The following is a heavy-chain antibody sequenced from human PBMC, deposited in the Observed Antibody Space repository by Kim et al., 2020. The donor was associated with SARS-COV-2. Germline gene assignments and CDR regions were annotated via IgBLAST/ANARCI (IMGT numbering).Heavy chain of an antibody. V-gene: IGHV3-15*01. CDR1: GFTFSNAW. D-gene: IGHD3-3*01. J-gene: IGHJ3*02. CDR3: TKRLPGLLEWLSPLGYAFDI. CDR2: IKSKTDGGVT. Sequence: GGSLRLSCAASGFTFSNAWMSWVRQAPGKGREWVGRIKSKTDGGVTDYAARGKGILPIARDDAKNTLDLQINSLKTEDTAVYYCTKRLPGLLEWLSPLGYAFDIWGPGAMVTVSS.